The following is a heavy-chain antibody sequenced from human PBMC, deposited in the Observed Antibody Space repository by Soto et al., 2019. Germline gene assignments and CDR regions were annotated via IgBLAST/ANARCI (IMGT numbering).Heavy chain of an antibody. CDR1: GYSISNGHH. CDR3: ARDQGPYCHSTGCFSYYSYAMDV. V-gene: IGHV4-38-2*02. D-gene: IGHD2-2*01. Sequence: KPSETLSLTCAVSGYSISNGHHWGWIRQPPGKGLEWIGSIYHSGSSYYNPSLKSRVTISVDTSKNQFSLRLTSVTAADTAFYYCARDQGPYCHSTGCFSYYSYAMDVWGQGTTVTVSS. J-gene: IGHJ6*02. CDR2: IYHSGSS.